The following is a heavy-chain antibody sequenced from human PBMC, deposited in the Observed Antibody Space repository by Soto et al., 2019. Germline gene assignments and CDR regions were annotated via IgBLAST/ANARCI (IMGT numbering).Heavy chain of an antibody. CDR1: GGSISSSSYY. CDR2: IYYSGST. D-gene: IGHD2-2*01. V-gene: IGHV4-39*01. CDR3: ARGYCSSTSCPYYYYYYGMDV. J-gene: IGHJ6*02. Sequence: SETLSLTCTVSGGSISSSSYYWGWIRQPPGKGLEWIGSIYYSGSTYYNPSLKSRVTISVDTSKNQFSLKLSSVTAADTAVYYCARGYCSSTSCPYYYYYYGMDVWGQGTTVTV.